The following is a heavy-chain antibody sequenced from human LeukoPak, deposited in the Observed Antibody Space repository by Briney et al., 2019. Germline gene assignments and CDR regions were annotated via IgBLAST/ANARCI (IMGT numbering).Heavy chain of an antibody. J-gene: IGHJ4*02. V-gene: IGHV4-30-2*01. D-gene: IGHD2-2*01. CDR3: ASFVIVVVPAAEFDY. CDR2: IYHSGST. Sequence: SETLSLTCAVSGGSISSGGYSWSWIRQPPGKGLEWIGYIYHSGSTYYNPSLKSRVTISVDTSKNQFSLKLSSVTAADTAVYYCASFVIVVVPAAEFDYWGQGTLVTVSS. CDR1: GGSISSGGYS.